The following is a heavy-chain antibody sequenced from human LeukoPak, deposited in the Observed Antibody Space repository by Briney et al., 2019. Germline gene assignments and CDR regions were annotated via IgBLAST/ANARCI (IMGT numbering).Heavy chain of an antibody. CDR1: GNRFTTYW. Sequence: GESLKISCKSSGNRFTTYWIGWVRQMPGKGLEWMGIIYPGDSDTRYSPSFQGQVTISADTSINTAYLQWSSLKASDTAMYYCARNYFYGSGSYYNPFASWGQGTLVTVSS. D-gene: IGHD3-10*01. J-gene: IGHJ5*01. CDR2: IYPGDSDT. V-gene: IGHV5-51*01. CDR3: ARNYFYGSGSYYNPFAS.